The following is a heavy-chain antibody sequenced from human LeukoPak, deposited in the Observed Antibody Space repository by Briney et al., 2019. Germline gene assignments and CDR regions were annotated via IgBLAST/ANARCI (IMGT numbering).Heavy chain of an antibody. J-gene: IGHJ4*02. CDR3: ARHSRGRWYVFDY. V-gene: IGHV3-30*03. Sequence: GRSLRLSCAASGFIFSSYAMHWVRQAPGKGLEWVAVISYDGSNEYYADSVKGRFTISRDISKSTLYLQMNSLRAEDTAVYYCARHSRGRWYVFDYWGQGTLVTVSS. CDR2: ISYDGSNE. CDR1: GFIFSSYA. D-gene: IGHD6-13*01.